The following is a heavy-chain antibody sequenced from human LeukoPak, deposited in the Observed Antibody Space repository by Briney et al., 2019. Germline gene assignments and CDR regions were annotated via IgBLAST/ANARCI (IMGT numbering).Heavy chain of an antibody. CDR1: GYSFTSYW. D-gene: IGHD2-2*01. CDR2: IYPGDSDT. CDR3: ARGGKYCSSSSCLANRFYP. Sequence: GESLKISCKGSGYSFTSYWIGGVRQMPGKGLGWMGIIYPGDSDTRYSPSFQGQVTISADKSISTAYLQWSSLKASDTAMYYCARGGKYCSSSSCLANRFYPWGQGTLVTVSS. V-gene: IGHV5-51*01. J-gene: IGHJ5*02.